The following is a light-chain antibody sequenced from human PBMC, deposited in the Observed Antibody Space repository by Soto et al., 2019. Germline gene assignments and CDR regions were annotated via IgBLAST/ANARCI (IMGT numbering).Light chain of an antibody. CDR2: QDS. CDR3: QAWDSSTAVV. Sequence: SSELTQPPSVSVSPGQTASITCSGDKLGDKYACWYQQKPGQSPVLVIYQDSKRPSGIPERFSGPNSGNTATLTISGTQAMDEADYYCQAWDSSTAVVFGGGTKLTVL. J-gene: IGLJ2*01. CDR1: KLGDKY. V-gene: IGLV3-1*01.